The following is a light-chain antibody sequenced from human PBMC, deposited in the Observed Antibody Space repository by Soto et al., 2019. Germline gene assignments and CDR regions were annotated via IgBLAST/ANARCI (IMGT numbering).Light chain of an antibody. J-gene: IGKJ1*01. Sequence: EIVWTQSPGTLSLSPGERATLSCRASQSVSSSFLAWYQQKPGQAPRLLIYGASIRATGIPDRFSGSGSGTDFTLTISRLEPEDFAVYYCQQYGSSPPWTFGQGTKVEIK. CDR1: QSVSSSF. CDR3: QQYGSSPPWT. V-gene: IGKV3-20*01. CDR2: GAS.